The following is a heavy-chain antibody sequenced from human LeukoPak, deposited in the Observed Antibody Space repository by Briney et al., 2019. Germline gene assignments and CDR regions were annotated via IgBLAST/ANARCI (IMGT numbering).Heavy chain of an antibody. D-gene: IGHD2-21*02. CDR3: ARPPYCGGDCYQNWFDP. Sequence: ASVKVSCKASGYTFTGYYMHWVRQAPGQGLERIGWINPNSGGTNYAQKFQGRVSRTRHTSISTAYMELSRPRSDDTAVYYCARPPYCGGDCYQNWFDPWGQRTLVTVSS. J-gene: IGHJ5*02. CDR2: INPNSGGT. CDR1: GYTFTGYY. V-gene: IGHV1-2*02.